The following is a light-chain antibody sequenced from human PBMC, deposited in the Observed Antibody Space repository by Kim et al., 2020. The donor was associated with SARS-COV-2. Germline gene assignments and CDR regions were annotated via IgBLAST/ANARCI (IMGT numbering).Light chain of an antibody. V-gene: IGKV3-20*01. CDR3: QQFAILPWT. J-gene: IGKJ1*01. Sequence: EVVLTQSPATLSLSPGERATLSCRASQSFGSNYLAWYQQRPGNAPRLLIYGASNRATGIPDRFSGSGSGTDFTLTISRLEPEDFVVYFCQQFAILPWTFGRGTKVDIK. CDR1: QSFGSNY. CDR2: GAS.